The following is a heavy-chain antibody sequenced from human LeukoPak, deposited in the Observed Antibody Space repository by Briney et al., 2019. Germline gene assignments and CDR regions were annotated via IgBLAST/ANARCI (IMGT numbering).Heavy chain of an antibody. D-gene: IGHD3-10*01. CDR3: SKPGFYFGWGSLPPPPFDY. Sequence: GGSLRLSCAASGFTFSSYAMSWVRQAPAKGLELVSAISGSGGSTYYADSVKGRLTISRDNSKNTQYLQMNSLRAEDTAVYYRSKPGFYFGWGSLPPPPFDYWGQGTLVTVSS. CDR2: ISGSGGST. J-gene: IGHJ4*02. CDR1: GFTFSSYA. V-gene: IGHV3-23*01.